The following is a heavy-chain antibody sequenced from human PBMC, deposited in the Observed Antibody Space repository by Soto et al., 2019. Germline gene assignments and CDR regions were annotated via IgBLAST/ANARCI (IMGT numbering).Heavy chain of an antibody. CDR3: ARGVDYYPTSGYFSFDS. CDR2: VHYSGST. D-gene: IGHD3-3*01. CDR1: GGSFHNFY. J-gene: IGHJ4*02. V-gene: IGHV4-59*01. Sequence: SETLSLTCNLSGGSFHNFYWLWIRQPPGKGLEWVGHVHYSGSTNYSPSLNSRATIPLDTSKSQLSLKLRSVTAADTAMYFCARGVDYYPTSGYFSFDSWGQGIPVTVYS.